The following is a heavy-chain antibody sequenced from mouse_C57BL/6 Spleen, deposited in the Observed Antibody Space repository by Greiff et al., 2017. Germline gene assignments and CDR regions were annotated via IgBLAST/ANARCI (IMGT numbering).Heavy chain of an antibody. CDR3: ARGNWDFYFDY. CDR1: GFTFSDYG. V-gene: IGHV5-17*01. J-gene: IGHJ2*01. Sequence: EVKLMESGGGLVKPGGSLKLSCAASGFTFSDYGMHWVRQAPEKGLEWVAYISSGSSTIYYADTVKGRFTISRDNAKNTLFLQMTSLRSEDTAMYYCARGNWDFYFDYWGQGTTLTVSS. CDR2: ISSGSSTI. D-gene: IGHD4-1*01.